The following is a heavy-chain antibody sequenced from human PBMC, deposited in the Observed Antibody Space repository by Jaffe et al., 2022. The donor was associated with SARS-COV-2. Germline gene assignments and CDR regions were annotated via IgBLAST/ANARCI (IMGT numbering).Heavy chain of an antibody. J-gene: IGHJ4*02. Sequence: QVQLVESGGGVVQPGRSLRLSCAASGFTFSSYGMHWVRQAPGKGLEWVAVIWYDGSNKYYADSVKGRFTISRDNSKNTLYLQMNSLRAEDTAVYYCARDKGSDVAAAGTFDYWGQGTLVTVSS. V-gene: IGHV3-33*01. CDR1: GFTFSSYG. CDR2: IWYDGSNK. D-gene: IGHD6-13*01. CDR3: ARDKGSDVAAAGTFDY.